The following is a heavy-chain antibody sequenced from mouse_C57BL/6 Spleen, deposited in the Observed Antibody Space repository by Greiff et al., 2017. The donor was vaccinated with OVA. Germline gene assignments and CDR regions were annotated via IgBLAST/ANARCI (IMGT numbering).Heavy chain of an antibody. CDR3: ARSSSGWFAY. J-gene: IGHJ3*01. CDR1: GYAFSSSW. Sequence: QVQLQQSGPELVKPGASVKISCKASGYAFSSSWMNWVKQRPGKGLEWIGRIYPGDGDTNYNGKFKGKATLTADKSSSTAYMQLSSLTSEDSAVYFCARSSSGWFAYWGQGTLVTVSA. D-gene: IGHD1-1*01. CDR2: IYPGDGDT. V-gene: IGHV1-82*01.